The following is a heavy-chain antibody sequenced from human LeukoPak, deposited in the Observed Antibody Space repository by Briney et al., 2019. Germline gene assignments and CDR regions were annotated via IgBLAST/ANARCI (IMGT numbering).Heavy chain of an antibody. D-gene: IGHD1-26*01. Sequence: PGGSLRLSCAASGFTFSSYSMNWVRQAPGKGLEWVSGISWNSGSIGYADSVKGRFTISRDNARNSLYLQMNSLRAEDTALYYCAKAANPYSGSYTLPFDPWGQGTLVTVSS. CDR1: GFTFSSYS. CDR3: AKAANPYSGSYTLPFDP. V-gene: IGHV3-9*01. J-gene: IGHJ5*02. CDR2: ISWNSGSI.